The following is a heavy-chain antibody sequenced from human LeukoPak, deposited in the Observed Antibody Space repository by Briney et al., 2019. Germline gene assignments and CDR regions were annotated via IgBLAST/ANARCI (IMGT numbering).Heavy chain of an antibody. CDR2: INPSGGST. J-gene: IGHJ4*02. CDR1: GYTFTSYY. D-gene: IGHD2-2*01. CDR3: ARDAEADIVVVPAALSYYFDY. V-gene: IGHV1-46*01. Sequence: ASVKVSCKASGYTFTSYYMHWVRQAPGQGLEWMGIINPSGGSTSYAQKFQGRVTMTRDTSTSTVHMELSSLRSEDTAVYYCARDAEADIVVVPAALSYYFDYWGQGTLVTVSS.